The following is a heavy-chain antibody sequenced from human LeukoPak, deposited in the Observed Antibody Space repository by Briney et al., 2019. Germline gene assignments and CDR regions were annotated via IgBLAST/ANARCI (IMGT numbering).Heavy chain of an antibody. J-gene: IGHJ4*02. D-gene: IGHD3-9*01. CDR1: GGSITSSTW. CDR2: VFYSGGT. CDR3: ASGGLVSRYLDH. V-gene: IGHV4-4*02. Sequence: PSETLSLTCAVSGGSITSSTWWTWVRQPPGKGLEWIGEVFYSGGTNSNPSLKSRLTMSVDESKHEFSLRLTAVTAADTAVYYCASGGLVSRYLDHWGQGALVNVSP.